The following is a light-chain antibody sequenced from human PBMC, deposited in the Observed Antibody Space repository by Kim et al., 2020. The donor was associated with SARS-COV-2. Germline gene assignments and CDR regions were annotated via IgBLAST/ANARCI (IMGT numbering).Light chain of an antibody. J-gene: IGLJ3*02. Sequence: PVGTVTLPCASSAGGATSDQYPSWLQQKPGQAPRTLIYDTNNKHAWAPARFSGSLLGGKAALTLSAAQPEDEADYYCFLSYSGARVFGGGTQLTVL. CDR3: FLSYSGARV. CDR1: AGGATSDQY. CDR2: DTN. V-gene: IGLV7-46*01.